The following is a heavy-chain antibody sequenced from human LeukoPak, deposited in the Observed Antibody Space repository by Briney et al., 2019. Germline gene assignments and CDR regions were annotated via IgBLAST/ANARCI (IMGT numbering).Heavy chain of an antibody. CDR1: GFAFSTYG. V-gene: IGHV3-33*01. J-gene: IGHJ6*03. Sequence: GGSLRLSCAASGFAFSTYGLHWVRQAPGKGLEWVAVTCYDGSDKHYADSVKGRFTISRDNSRHTLYLQMNSLRAEDTAVYYCARDGRGGRGYYYYYMDVWGKGTTVTVSS. CDR2: TCYDGSDK. CDR3: ARDGRGGRGYYYYYMDV. D-gene: IGHD2-15*01.